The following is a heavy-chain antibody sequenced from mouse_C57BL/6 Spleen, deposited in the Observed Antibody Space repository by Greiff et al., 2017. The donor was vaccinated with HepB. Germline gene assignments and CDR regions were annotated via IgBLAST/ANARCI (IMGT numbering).Heavy chain of an antibody. V-gene: IGHV8-12*01. J-gene: IGHJ4*01. CDR3: ARRGDYYGNYDAMDY. CDR1: GFSLSTSGMG. Sequence: QVTLKECGPGILQSSQTLSLTCSFSGFSLSTSGMGVSWIRQPSGKGLEWLAHIYWDDDKRYNPSLKSRLTISKDTSRNQVFLKITSVDTADTATYYCARRGDYYGNYDAMDYWGQGTSVTVSS. D-gene: IGHD2-1*01. CDR2: IYWDDDK.